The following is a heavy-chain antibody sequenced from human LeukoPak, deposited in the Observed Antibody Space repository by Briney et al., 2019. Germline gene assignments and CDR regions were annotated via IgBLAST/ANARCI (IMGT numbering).Heavy chain of an antibody. V-gene: IGHV3-48*04. CDR2: ISSSGSTI. Sequence: GGSLRLSCAASGFTFSSYSMNWVRQAPGKGLEWVSYISSSGSTIYYADSVKGRFTISRDNAKNSLYLQMNSLRAEDTAVYYCARGEVWGSYRFHSHFDYWGQGTLVTVSS. CDR1: GFTFSSYS. D-gene: IGHD3-16*02. CDR3: ARGEVWGSYRFHSHFDY. J-gene: IGHJ4*02.